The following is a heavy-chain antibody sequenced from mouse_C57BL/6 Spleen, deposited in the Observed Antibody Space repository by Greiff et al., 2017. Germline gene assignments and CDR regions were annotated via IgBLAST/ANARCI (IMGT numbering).Heavy chain of an antibody. CDR2: INPSNGGT. V-gene: IGHV1-53*01. J-gene: IGHJ2*01. Sequence: VQLQQSGTELVKPGASVKLSCKASGYTFTSYWMHWVKQRPGQGLEWIGNINPSNGGTNYNEKFKSKATLTVDKASSTADMQLSSLTSEDAAVYYCARRLPSYPYYFDDWGQGTTLTGSS. CDR3: ARRLPSYPYYFDD. CDR1: GYTFTSYW. D-gene: IGHD6-1*01.